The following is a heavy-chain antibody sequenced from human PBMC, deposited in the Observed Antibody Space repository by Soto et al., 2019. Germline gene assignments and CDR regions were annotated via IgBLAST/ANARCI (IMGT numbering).Heavy chain of an antibody. CDR3: SNDISSLRFLSLGSPFDS. CDR1: GFTFSNYA. D-gene: IGHD3-3*01. V-gene: IGHV3-23*01. J-gene: IGHJ4*01. Sequence: EVHLLESGGDVVQPGRSLRLSCAASGFTFSNYAMNWIRQAPGKGLEWLSSVSANGRNAYYADSVKGRFTISRDRSKNTLYLQLESLRVEDTAIYFSSNDISSLRFLSLGSPFDSWGPGTLVIVSS. CDR2: VSANGRNA.